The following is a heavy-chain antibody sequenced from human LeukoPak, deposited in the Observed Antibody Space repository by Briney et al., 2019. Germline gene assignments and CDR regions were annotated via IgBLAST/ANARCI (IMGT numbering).Heavy chain of an antibody. V-gene: IGHV4-39*02. Sequence: SETLSLTCTVSGGSISSSSYYWGWIRQPPGKGLEWIGNIYYSGSTHYNPSLKSRVTISVDTSKNQFSLMLSSVTAADTAVYYCTRDSSGYDWFYDYWGQGTLVTVSS. CDR2: IYYSGST. CDR3: TRDSSGYDWFYDY. J-gene: IGHJ4*02. D-gene: IGHD5-12*01. CDR1: GGSISSSSYY.